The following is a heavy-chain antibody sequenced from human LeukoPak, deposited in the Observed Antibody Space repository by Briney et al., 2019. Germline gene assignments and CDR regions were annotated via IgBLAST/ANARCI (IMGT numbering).Heavy chain of an antibody. J-gene: IGHJ4*02. CDR1: GFTVSSNY. D-gene: IGHD3-3*01. CDR3: ARVAGGFGVVIQYYFDY. V-gene: IGHV3-53*01. Sequence: GGSLRLSCAASGFTVSSNYMSWVRQAPGKGLEWVSVIYSGGSTYYVDSVKGRFTISRDNSKNTLYLQMNSLRAEDTAVYYCARVAGGFGVVIQYYFDYWGQGTLVTVSS. CDR2: IYSGGST.